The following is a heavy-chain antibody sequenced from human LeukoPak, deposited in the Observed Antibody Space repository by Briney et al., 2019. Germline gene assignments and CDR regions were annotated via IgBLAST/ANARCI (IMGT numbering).Heavy chain of an antibody. V-gene: IGHV5-51*01. J-gene: IGHJ4*02. CDR1: GYSFPTYW. CDR3: ARRPAGIRTFDY. Sequence: GGCLQISCEGSGYSFPTYWSGWGRLLPGRGVEWMGVVYPADCHTTYSPSFQGQVTISAEKSIGTAYLQRTSLRASDTAMYYCARRPAGIRTFDYWGQGTLVTVSS. CDR2: VYPADCHT. D-gene: IGHD2-2*01.